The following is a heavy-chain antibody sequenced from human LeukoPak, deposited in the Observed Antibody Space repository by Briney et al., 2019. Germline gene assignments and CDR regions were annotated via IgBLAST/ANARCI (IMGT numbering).Heavy chain of an antibody. D-gene: IGHD3-22*01. CDR1: GFTFSNCW. V-gene: IGHV3-30-3*01. CDR2: ISYDGSNK. Sequence: GGSLRLSCAASGFTFSNCWMHWVRQAPGKGLEWVAVISYDGSNKYYADSVKGRFTISRDNSKNTLYLQMNSLRAEDTAVYYCARGNYDSSGYYYSAFDYWGQGTLVTVSS. J-gene: IGHJ4*02. CDR3: ARGNYDSSGYYYSAFDY.